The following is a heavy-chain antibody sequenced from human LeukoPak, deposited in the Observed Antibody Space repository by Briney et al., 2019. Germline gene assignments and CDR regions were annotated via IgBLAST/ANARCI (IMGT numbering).Heavy chain of an antibody. J-gene: IGHJ5*02. CDR3: ASGIAAAPLDP. CDR2: ISPDGSDK. V-gene: IGHV3-30*03. CDR1: GFTFSNYG. D-gene: IGHD6-13*01. Sequence: PGGSLRLSCAASGFTFSNYGMHWVRQAPGKGLEWVVVISPDGSDKYYADSVKGRFTISRDNSKNTLHLQMNSLRTEDTAVYYCASGIAAAPLDPWGQGTLVTVSS.